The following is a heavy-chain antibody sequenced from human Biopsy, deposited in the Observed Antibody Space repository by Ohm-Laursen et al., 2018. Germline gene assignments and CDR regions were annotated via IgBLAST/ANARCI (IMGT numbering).Heavy chain of an antibody. CDR3: ARLYRLDDYWNDDPPDAFDV. CDR1: GGSISSDY. V-gene: IGHV4-59*01. D-gene: IGHD1-1*01. Sequence: GTLSLTCTVSGGSISSDYRSWIRQSPRKGLEWIGHISDRGTTNYNPSLRGRVAISVDTSKNQFSLKLSSVTAADTAIFFCARLYRLDDYWNDDPPDAFDVWGQGTRVTVSS. J-gene: IGHJ3*01. CDR2: ISDRGTT.